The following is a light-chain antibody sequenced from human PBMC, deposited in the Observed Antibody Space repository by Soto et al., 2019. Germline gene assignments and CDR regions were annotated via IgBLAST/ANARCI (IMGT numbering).Light chain of an antibody. V-gene: IGKV3-15*01. CDR2: GAS. CDR3: QQYNKWPRT. CDR1: QSISSD. J-gene: IGKJ2*01. Sequence: EIVMTQSPATLSVSPGERATLSCRASQSISSDVAWYQQKPGQAPRLLIYGASTTATGIPARFSGSGSGTEFTLTISSLQSEDFAVYNSQQYNKWPRTFGQGTKVEIK.